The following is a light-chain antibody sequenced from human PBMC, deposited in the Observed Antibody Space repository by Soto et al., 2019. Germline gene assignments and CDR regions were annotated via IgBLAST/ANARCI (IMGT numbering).Light chain of an antibody. CDR1: QDISNW. CDR3: QQARRFPIT. V-gene: IGKV1-12*01. CDR2: AAS. J-gene: IGKJ5*01. Sequence: DIRMTQSPSSVSASVGDRVTISCRASQDISNWLAWYQQKPGEAPKFLIYAASNLQSGVPSKFSVSGSGTDVTLTISSLQPEDFAVYYCQQARRFPITFGQGTRLEIK.